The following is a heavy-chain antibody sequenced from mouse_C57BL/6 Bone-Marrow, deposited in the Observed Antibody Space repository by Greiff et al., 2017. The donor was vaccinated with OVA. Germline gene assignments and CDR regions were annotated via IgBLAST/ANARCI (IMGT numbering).Heavy chain of an antibody. J-gene: IGHJ3*01. D-gene: IGHD2-5*01. CDR2: IYPGSGNT. CDR1: GYTFTDYY. CDR3: ARPSYYSNFWFAY. V-gene: IGHV1-76*01. Sequence: QVQLQQSGAELVRPGASVKLSCKASGYTFTDYYINWVKQRPGQGLEWIARIYPGSGNTYYNEKFKGKATLTAEKSSSTAYMQLSSLTSEDSAVYFCARPSYYSNFWFAYWGQGTLVTVSA.